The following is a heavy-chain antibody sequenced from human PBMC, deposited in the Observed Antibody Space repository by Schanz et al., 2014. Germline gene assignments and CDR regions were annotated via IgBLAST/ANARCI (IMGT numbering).Heavy chain of an antibody. CDR2: VRNKNNRYTT. D-gene: IGHD2-21*01. CDR1: GFTFSDHY. J-gene: IGHJ4*02. CDR3: ARRASCGRIGCAFDS. Sequence: EVLLVESGGGLVKPGASLRLSCAASGFTFSDHYMDWVRQAPGKRLEWVGRVRNKNNRYTTEYAASVKGRFTISSDDSNTSLYLQMSSLKTEDTAMYCCARRASCGRIGCAFDSWGQGTLVTVSS. V-gene: IGHV3-72*01.